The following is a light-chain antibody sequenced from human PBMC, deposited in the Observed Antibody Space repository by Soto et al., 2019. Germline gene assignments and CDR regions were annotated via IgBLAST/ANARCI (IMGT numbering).Light chain of an antibody. V-gene: IGKV1-8*01. CDR1: QGISSY. Sequence: AIRMTQSPSSLSASTGDRVTITCRASQGISSYLAWYQQKPGKAPNLLIYAASTLQSGVPSRFSGSGSGTDFTLTISCLQSDDFATYYCQQYYSYPRTFGPGTKVDIK. CDR3: QQYYSYPRT. J-gene: IGKJ3*01. CDR2: AAS.